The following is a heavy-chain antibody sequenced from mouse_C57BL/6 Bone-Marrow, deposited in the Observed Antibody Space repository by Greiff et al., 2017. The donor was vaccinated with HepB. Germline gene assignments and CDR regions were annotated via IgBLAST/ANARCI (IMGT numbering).Heavy chain of an antibody. D-gene: IGHD2-4*01. Sequence: QVQLQQPGAELVKPGASVKLSCKASGYTFTSYWMHWVKQRPGRGLEWIGRIDPNSGGTKYNEKFKSKATLTVDKPSSTAYMQISSLTSEDSAVYYCAREDDYDGPFDYWGQGTTLTVSS. CDR3: AREDDYDGPFDY. CDR1: GYTFTSYW. J-gene: IGHJ2*01. CDR2: IDPNSGGT. V-gene: IGHV1-72*01.